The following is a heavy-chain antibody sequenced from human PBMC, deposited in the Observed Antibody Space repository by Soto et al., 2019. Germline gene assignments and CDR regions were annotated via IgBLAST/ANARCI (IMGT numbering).Heavy chain of an antibody. CDR2: IYYSGST. CDR3: ARGTAMAEDYYGMDV. Sequence: PSETLSLTCTVSGGSISSYYWSWIRQPPGKGLEWIGYIYYSGSTNYNPSLKSRVTISVDTSKNQFSLKLSSVTAADTAVYYCARGTAMAEDYYGMDVWGQGTTVTVSS. CDR1: GGSISSYY. V-gene: IGHV4-59*01. J-gene: IGHJ6*02. D-gene: IGHD5-18*01.